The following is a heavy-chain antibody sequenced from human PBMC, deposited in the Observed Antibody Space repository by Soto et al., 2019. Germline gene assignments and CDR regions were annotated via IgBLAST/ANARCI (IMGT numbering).Heavy chain of an antibody. D-gene: IGHD2-2*01. V-gene: IGHV5-51*01. CDR1: GYSFTSYW. CDR2: IYPGDSDT. CDR3: ARGYCTTTICDPWFDP. J-gene: IGHJ5*02. Sequence: GESLKISCTGVGYSFTSYWIGWVRQMPGKGLEWTGIIYPGDSDTRYSPSFQGQVTISADKSISTVYLQWSSLKASDTAMYYCARGYCTTTICDPWFDPWGQGTLVTVSS.